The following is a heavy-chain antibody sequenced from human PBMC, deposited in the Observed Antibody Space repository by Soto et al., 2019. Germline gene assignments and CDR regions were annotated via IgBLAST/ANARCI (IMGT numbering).Heavy chain of an antibody. Sequence: QVQLVQSGAEVRMPGSSVTVSCKASGGTFSTYPINWVRQAPGQGLEWMGGIIPLFGTTNYAQKFKGRVTITADESTSTAYMELSSLRAEDAAVYYCARGATHGRSWYFWFDPWGQGTLVTVSS. J-gene: IGHJ5*02. CDR2: IIPLFGTT. CDR3: ARGATHGRSWYFWFDP. V-gene: IGHV1-69*01. D-gene: IGHD6-13*01. CDR1: GGTFSTYP.